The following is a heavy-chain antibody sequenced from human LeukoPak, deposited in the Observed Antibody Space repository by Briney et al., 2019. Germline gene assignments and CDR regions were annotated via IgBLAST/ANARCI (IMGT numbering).Heavy chain of an antibody. V-gene: IGHV1-69*13. CDR1: GGTFSSYA. CDR2: IIPIFGTA. Sequence: ASVKVSCKASGGTFSSYAISWVRQAPGQGLEWMGGIIPIFGTANCAQKFQGRVTITADESTSTAYMELSSLRSEDTAVYYCARERVLGYCTNGVCQDAFDIWGQGTMVTVSS. CDR3: ARERVLGYCTNGVCQDAFDI. D-gene: IGHD2-8*01. J-gene: IGHJ3*02.